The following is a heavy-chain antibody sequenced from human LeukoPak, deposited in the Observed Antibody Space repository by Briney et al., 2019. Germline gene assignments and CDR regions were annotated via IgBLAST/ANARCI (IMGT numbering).Heavy chain of an antibody. J-gene: IGHJ4*02. CDR2: INAGNGNT. V-gene: IGHV1-3*01. CDR3: AREPAVSNYAAHFDY. CDR1: GYTFTSYA. D-gene: IGHD4-11*01. Sequence: ASVKVSCKASGYTFTSYAMHWVRQAPGQRLEWMGWINAGNGNTKYSQKFQGRVTITRDTSASTAYMELSSLRSEDTAVYYCAREPAVSNYAAHFDYWGQGTLVTVSS.